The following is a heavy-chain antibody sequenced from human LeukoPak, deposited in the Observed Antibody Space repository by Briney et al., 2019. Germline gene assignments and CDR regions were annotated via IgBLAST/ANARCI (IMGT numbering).Heavy chain of an antibody. J-gene: IGHJ5*02. CDR2: IYYSGST. CDR3: ARYQGSGWQNWFDP. D-gene: IGHD6-19*01. Sequence: SETLSLTCTVSGGSISSYYWSWNRQPPGKGLEWIGYIYYSGSTNYNPSLKSLVTISVDTSKNQFSQKLSSVTAADTAVYYCARYQGSGWQNWFDPWGQGTLVTVSS. V-gene: IGHV4-59*01. CDR1: GGSISSYY.